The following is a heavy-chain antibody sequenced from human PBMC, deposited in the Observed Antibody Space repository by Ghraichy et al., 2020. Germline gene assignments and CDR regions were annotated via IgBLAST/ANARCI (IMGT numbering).Heavy chain of an antibody. J-gene: IGHJ3*02. CDR1: GFTFSSFA. CDR3: AKDRRGSVRGAFDI. V-gene: IGHV3-23*01. D-gene: IGHD3-10*01. Sequence: GSLRLSCAASGFTFSSFAMSWVRQAPGKGLEWVSGLSSSGGGTYYADSVKGRFTISRDNSKNTLYLQLNSLRAEDTAVYYCAKDRRGSVRGAFDIWGQGTVVTVSS. CDR2: LSSSGGGT.